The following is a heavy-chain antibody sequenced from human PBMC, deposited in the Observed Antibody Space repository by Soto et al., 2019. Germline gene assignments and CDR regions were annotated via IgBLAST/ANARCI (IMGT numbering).Heavy chain of an antibody. CDR1: GYSFTSYW. CDR2: IYPGDSDT. J-gene: IGHJ6*02. CDR3: ARLSHYYDSSGYFNYYYYGMDV. Sequence: KISCKGSGYSFTSYWIGWVRQMPGKGLEWMGIIYPGDSDTRYSPSFQGQVTISADKSISTAYLQWSSLKASDTAMYYCARLSHYYDSSGYFNYYYYGMDVWGQGNTVTV. D-gene: IGHD3-22*01. V-gene: IGHV5-51*01.